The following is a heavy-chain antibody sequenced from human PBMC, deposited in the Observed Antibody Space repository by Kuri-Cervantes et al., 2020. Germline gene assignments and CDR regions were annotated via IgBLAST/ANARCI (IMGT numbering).Heavy chain of an antibody. CDR3: ARGGGYYYDSSGTGGMDV. D-gene: IGHD3-22*01. J-gene: IGHJ6*02. Sequence: ASVKVSCKASGYTFTSYDINWVRQATGQGLEWMGWMNPNSGNTGYAQKFQGRVTMTRNTSISTAYMELSSLRSEDTAVYYCARGGGYYYDSSGTGGMDVWGQGTTVTVPS. CDR1: GYTFTSYD. V-gene: IGHV1-8*01. CDR2: MNPNSGNT.